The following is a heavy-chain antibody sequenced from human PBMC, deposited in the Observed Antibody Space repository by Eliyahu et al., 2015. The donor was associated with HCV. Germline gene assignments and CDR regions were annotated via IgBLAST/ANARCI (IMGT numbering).Heavy chain of an antibody. CDR1: GYTFTGYY. Sequence: QVQLVQSGAEVKKPGASVKVSCTASGYTFTGYYIQWVRQAPGQGLEWMGWINPKSGATNYAQKFQGRVTVTTDTSISTAYMELSRLRSDDTAVYYCARDRLNWNYFDIGYWGQGTLVTVSS. D-gene: IGHD1-7*01. CDR2: INPKSGAT. V-gene: IGHV1-2*02. CDR3: ARDRLNWNYFDIGY. J-gene: IGHJ4*02.